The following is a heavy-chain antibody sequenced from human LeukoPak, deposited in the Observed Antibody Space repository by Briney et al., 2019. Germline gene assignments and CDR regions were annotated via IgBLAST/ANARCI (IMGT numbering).Heavy chain of an antibody. D-gene: IGHD2-15*01. Sequence: SGPTLVKPTQTLTLTCTLSGFSLITDEVRVGWIRQPPGKALEWLALLSWDDDKRYSPSLKTRLTITKDNSKNQVVLTMTNMGPVDTATYFCARGSLEGGFDFWGQGTLVTVSS. J-gene: IGHJ4*02. CDR3: ARGSLEGGFDF. CDR2: LSWDDDK. CDR1: GFSLITDEVR. V-gene: IGHV2-5*02.